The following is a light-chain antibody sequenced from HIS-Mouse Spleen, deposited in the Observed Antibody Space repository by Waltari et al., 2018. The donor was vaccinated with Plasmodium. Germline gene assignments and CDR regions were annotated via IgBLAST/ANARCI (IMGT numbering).Light chain of an antibody. J-gene: IGLJ2*01. CDR1: RSDVGGYTY. Sequence: QSALTQPPSASGSPGQSVTISCPGTRSDVGGYTYVSWYQQHPGKAPKLMIYEVSKRPSGVPDRFSGSKSGNTASLTVSGLQAEDEADYYCSSYAGSNNLVFGGGTKLTVL. CDR2: EVS. V-gene: IGLV2-8*01. CDR3: SSYAGSNNLV.